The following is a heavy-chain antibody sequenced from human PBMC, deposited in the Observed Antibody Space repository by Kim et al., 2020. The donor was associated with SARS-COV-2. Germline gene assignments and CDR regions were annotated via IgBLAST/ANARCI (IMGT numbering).Heavy chain of an antibody. J-gene: IGHJ6*02. CDR2: FDPEDGET. V-gene: IGHV1-24*01. Sequence: ASVKVSCKVSGYTLTELSMHWVRQAPGKGLEWMGGFDPEDGETIYAQKFQGRVTMTEDTSTDTAYMELSSLRSEDTAVYYCATGDLWAGRDYYYYDGMDVWGHGTTVTVSS. CDR3: ATGDLWAGRDYYYYDGMDV. D-gene: IGHD1-26*01. CDR1: GYTLTELS.